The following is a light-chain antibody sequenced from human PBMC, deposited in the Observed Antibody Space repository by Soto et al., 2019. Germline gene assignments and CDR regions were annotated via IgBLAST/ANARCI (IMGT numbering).Light chain of an antibody. CDR1: QSINSNY. J-gene: IGKJ1*01. CDR3: QQYDNSPRP. V-gene: IGKV3-20*01. Sequence: ETVLTQSPGTLSLSPGERATLSCRASQSINSNYLAWYQQKPGQSPRVVMYRASTRAPGLQDRFSGSGSGTDLTLTISRLEPVDFAVYEVQQYDNSPRPVGQGTEVEI. CDR2: RAS.